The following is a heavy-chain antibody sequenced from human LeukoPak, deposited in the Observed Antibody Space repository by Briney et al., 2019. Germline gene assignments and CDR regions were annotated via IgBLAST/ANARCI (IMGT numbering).Heavy chain of an antibody. Sequence: ASVKVSCKASGYTFTSYDINWVRQATGQGLEWMGWMNPNSGNTGHAQKFQGRVTITRNTSISTAYMELSSLRSEDTAVYYCAREAYDFWSGYLHYMDVWGKGTTVTVSS. V-gene: IGHV1-8*03. J-gene: IGHJ6*03. CDR3: AREAYDFWSGYLHYMDV. CDR2: MNPNSGNT. CDR1: GYTFTSYD. D-gene: IGHD3-3*01.